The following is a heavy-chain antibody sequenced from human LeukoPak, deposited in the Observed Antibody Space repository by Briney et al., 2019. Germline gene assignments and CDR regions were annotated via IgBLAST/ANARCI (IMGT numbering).Heavy chain of an antibody. CDR3: ARASPGYLEGDFDY. D-gene: IGHD3-16*02. CDR1: GYPINIDYS. Sequence: SETLSLTCFVSGYPINIDYSWGWIRQSPGKGLEWIGVISPKGITYYNPSLKSRVTISVDTSKNQFSLKLSSVTAADTAVYYCARASPGYLEGDFDYWGQGTLVTVSS. V-gene: IGHV4-38-2*02. J-gene: IGHJ4*02. CDR2: ISPKGIT.